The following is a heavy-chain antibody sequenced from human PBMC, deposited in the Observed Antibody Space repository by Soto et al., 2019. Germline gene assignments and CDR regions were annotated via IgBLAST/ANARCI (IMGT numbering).Heavy chain of an antibody. CDR2: IKSKSDGETA. CDR3: AITAMINRDSSTSFDY. CDR1: GLTFSTVW. Sequence: PGGSLRLSCAASGLTFSTVWMTWVRQAPGKGLEWVGRIKSKSDGETADVAAPVKARFTISRDDSKNTVFLEMNSLKSEDTALYYCAITAMINRDSSTSFDYWGRGXQVTVYS. J-gene: IGHJ4*02. D-gene: IGHD5-18*01. V-gene: IGHV3-15*01.